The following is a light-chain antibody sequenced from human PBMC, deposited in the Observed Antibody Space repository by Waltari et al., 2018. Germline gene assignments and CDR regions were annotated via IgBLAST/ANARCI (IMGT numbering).Light chain of an antibody. J-gene: IGKJ4*01. CDR3: QQRRNWPLT. Sequence: DIVLTQSPAILSLSPGERASLSCRASQSVTHSLAWYQQKPGQAPRPLIYDTSNRATGIPARFSGSVFGTDFTLTISSLEPEDFAVYYCQQRRNWPLTFGGGTKVEIK. CDR1: QSVTHS. CDR2: DTS. V-gene: IGKV3-11*01.